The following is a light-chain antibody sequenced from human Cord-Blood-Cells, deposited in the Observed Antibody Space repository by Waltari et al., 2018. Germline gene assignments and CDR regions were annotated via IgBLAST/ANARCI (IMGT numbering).Light chain of an antibody. J-gene: IGKJ2*01. CDR2: AAS. CDR1: QGISSY. V-gene: IGKV1-8*01. Sequence: AIRMTQSPSSFSASTGDRVTITCRARQGISSYLALYQQKPGKDPKLLIYAASTLQCGVPSRFSGSGSETDFTLTISCLQSEDFVSYYCQQYYSYPYTFGQGTKLEIK. CDR3: QQYYSYPYT.